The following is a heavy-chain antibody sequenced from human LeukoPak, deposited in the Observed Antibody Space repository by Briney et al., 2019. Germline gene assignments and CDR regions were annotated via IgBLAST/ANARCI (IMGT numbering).Heavy chain of an antibody. CDR1: GGSFSNYA. J-gene: IGHJ4*02. CDR3: ARDPTINSGWYKGVDY. Sequence: GASVKVSCKASGGSFSNYAISWVRQAPGQGLEWMGGIIPIFGTANYAQKFRGRVTITADKSTRTAYMELSSLRSEDTAVYYCARDPTINSGWYKGVDYWGQGTLVTVSS. V-gene: IGHV1-69*06. CDR2: IIPIFGTA. D-gene: IGHD6-19*01.